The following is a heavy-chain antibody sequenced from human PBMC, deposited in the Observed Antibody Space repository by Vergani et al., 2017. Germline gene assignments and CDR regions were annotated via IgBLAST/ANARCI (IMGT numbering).Heavy chain of an antibody. CDR3: ASAQYYYDSSGYYHFDY. J-gene: IGHJ4*02. Sequence: QVQLVQSGAEVKKPGASVKVSCKASGYTFTGYYMHWVRQAPGQGLEWMGWINPNSGGTNYAQKFQGRVTMTRDTSISTAYMELSSLRSEDTAVYYCASAQYYYDSSGYYHFDYWGQGTLVTVSS. CDR2: INPNSGGT. CDR1: GYTFTGYY. V-gene: IGHV1-2*02. D-gene: IGHD3-22*01.